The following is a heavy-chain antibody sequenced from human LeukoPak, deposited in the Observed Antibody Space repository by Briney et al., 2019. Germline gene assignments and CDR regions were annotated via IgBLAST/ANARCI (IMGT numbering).Heavy chain of an antibody. CDR3: ARESSCDTTNCLAPTDWFDP. V-gene: IGHV1-2*02. J-gene: IGHJ5*02. Sequence: GASVKVSCKASGYTFTGYYIHWVRQAPGQGLEWMGWISPNSGGTNYAQKFQGRVIMTRDTSITTAYMELSRLRSDDTAVYYCARESSCDTTNCLAPTDWFDPWGQGTLVTVSS. CDR1: GYTFTGYY. D-gene: IGHD2/OR15-2a*01. CDR2: ISPNSGGT.